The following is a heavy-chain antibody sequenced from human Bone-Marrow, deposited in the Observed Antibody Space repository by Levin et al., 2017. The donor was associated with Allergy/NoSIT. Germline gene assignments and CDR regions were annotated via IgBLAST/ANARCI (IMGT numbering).Heavy chain of an antibody. CDR3: TTRSH. V-gene: IGHV3-15*01. CDR1: GFTFGNAW. CDR2: IKGKTDGGTT. J-gene: IGHJ4*02. Sequence: GGSLRLSCVASGFTFGNAWMNWVRQAPGKGLQLVGRIKGKTDGGTTDYAAPVKGRFTISRADSKKALYLQMNSLKTEDTAIYYCTTRSHWGQGTLVTVFS.